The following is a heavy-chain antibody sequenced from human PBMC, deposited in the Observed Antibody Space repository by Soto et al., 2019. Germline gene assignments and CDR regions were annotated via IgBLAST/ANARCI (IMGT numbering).Heavy chain of an antibody. V-gene: IGHV3-64*02. CDR2: ISSNGGST. D-gene: IGHD2-15*01. Sequence: PGGSLRLSCAASGFTFSSYAMHWVRQAPGKGLEYVSAISSNGGSTYYADSVKGRFTTSRDNSKNTLYLQMGSLRAEDMAVYYCARGKGGILNAFDIWGQGTMVTVSS. CDR1: GFTFSSYA. CDR3: ARGKGGILNAFDI. J-gene: IGHJ3*02.